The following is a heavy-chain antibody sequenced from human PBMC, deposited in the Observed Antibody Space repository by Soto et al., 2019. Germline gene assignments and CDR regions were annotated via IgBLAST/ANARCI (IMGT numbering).Heavy chain of an antibody. CDR2: IIPVFGTA. D-gene: IGHD4-17*01. J-gene: IGHJ6*02. Sequence: QVQLVQSGAEVKKPGSSVRVSCKASGGTLRNYGISWVRQAPGQGLEWMGGIIPVFGTANYAQKFQGRVTITADECTSTVYMDLTSLTSEDTAVYYCWRGDATKIVVTTYYGMDVWGQATTVTVSS. CDR3: WRGDATKIVVTTYYGMDV. CDR1: GGTLRNYG. V-gene: IGHV1-69*12.